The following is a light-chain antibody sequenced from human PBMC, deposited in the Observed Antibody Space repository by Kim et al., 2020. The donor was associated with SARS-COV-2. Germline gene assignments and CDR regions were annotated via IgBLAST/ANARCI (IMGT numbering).Light chain of an antibody. J-gene: IGLJ2*01. Sequence: VSPGQPASITCSGDKLGDKYACWYQQKPGQSPVLVIYQDNKRPSGIPERFSGSNSGNTATLTISGTQARDEADYYCQAWDSGTVVFGGGTKLTVL. V-gene: IGLV3-1*01. CDR2: QDN. CDR1: KLGDKY. CDR3: QAWDSGTVV.